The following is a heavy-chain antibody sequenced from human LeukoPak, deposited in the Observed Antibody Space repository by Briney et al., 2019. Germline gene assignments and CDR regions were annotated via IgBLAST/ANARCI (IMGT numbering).Heavy chain of an antibody. J-gene: IGHJ4*02. CDR3: ARDRSIAAAGSGFDY. V-gene: IGHV4-34*01. CDR2: INHSGST. CDR1: GGSLSGYY. D-gene: IGHD6-13*01. Sequence: PSETLSLTCAVYGGSLSGYYWSWIRQPPGKGLEWIGEINHSGSTNYNPSLKSRVTISVDTSKNQFSLKLSSVTAADTAVYYCARDRSIAAAGSGFDYWGQGTLVTVSS.